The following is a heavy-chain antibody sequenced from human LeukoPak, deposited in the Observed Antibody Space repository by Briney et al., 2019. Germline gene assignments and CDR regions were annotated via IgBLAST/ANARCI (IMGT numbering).Heavy chain of an antibody. J-gene: IGHJ3*02. V-gene: IGHV5-51*01. D-gene: IGHD3-22*01. CDR1: GYSFTSYW. CDR3: ARGGDSSGYYYAAFDI. Sequence: GESLKISCKGSGYSFTSYWIGWVRQMPGKGLEWMGIIYPGDSDTRYSPSFQGQVTISADKSISTAYLQWSSLKASDTAMYYCARGGDSSGYYYAAFDIWGQGTMVTVSS. CDR2: IYPGDSDT.